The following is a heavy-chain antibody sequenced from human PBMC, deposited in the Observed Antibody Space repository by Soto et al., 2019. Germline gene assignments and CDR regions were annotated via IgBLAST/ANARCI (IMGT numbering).Heavy chain of an antibody. CDR1: GFTFSSYA. Sequence: GGSLRLSCAASGFTFSSYAMHWVRQAPGKGLEWVAVISYDGSNKYYADSVKGRFTISRDNSKNTLYLQMNSLRAEDTAVYYCAREVAVAFDYWGQGTLVTVSS. V-gene: IGHV3-30-3*01. CDR2: ISYDGSNK. D-gene: IGHD6-19*01. J-gene: IGHJ4*02. CDR3: AREVAVAFDY.